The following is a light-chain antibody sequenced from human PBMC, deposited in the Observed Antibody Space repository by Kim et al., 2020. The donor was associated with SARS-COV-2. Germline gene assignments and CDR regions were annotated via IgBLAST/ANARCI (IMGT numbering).Light chain of an antibody. CDR1: SSAVGGYIT. CDR3: SSFTINSTYV. CDR2: DVS. V-gene: IGLV2-14*03. J-gene: IGLJ1*01. Sequence: GQSITISCTGTSSAVGGYITVYWYQQHPGKAPNLMICDVSKRPSGVSNRFAGSKSGNTPSLTISGLQADDEADYYCSSFTINSTYVFGTGTKVTVL.